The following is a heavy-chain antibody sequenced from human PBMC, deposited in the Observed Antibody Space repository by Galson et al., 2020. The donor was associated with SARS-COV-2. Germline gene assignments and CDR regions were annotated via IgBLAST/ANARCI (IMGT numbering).Heavy chain of an antibody. Sequence: SESLSLTCAVYGGSFSGYYWSWIRQPPGKGLEWIGEINNSGSTTYNPSLKSRVTISVDTSKNQFSLKLISVTAADTPVYYCARDSEMATTHYYYDGMDVGDQGTTVTVSS. D-gene: IGHD5-12*01. J-gene: IGHJ6*01. V-gene: IGHV4-34*01. CDR2: INNSGST. CDR3: ARDSEMATTHYYYDGMDV. CDR1: GGSFSGYY.